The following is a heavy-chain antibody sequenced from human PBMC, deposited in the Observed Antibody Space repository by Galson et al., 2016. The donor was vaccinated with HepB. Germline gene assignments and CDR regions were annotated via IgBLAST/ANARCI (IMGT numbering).Heavy chain of an antibody. CDR2: IRGDGIVS. V-gene: IGHV3-7*01. J-gene: IGHJ4*02. Sequence: SLRLSCAASGFTFNAHWMNWVRQAPGKGLEWVANIRGDGIVSYYAESVRGRFTLSRDNAKNSLYLQMNGLRVDETAVYYCSREMTGSYFDWGQGTLVTVS. CDR1: GFTFNAHW. D-gene: IGHD3-10*01. CDR3: SREMTGSYFD.